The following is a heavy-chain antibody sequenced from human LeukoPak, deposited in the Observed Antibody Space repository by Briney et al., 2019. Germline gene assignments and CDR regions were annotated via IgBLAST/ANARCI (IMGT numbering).Heavy chain of an antibody. CDR3: ARCVSSSWYGDFQH. Sequence: PSETLSLTCTVSGGSISTYYWSWVRQPPGKGLEWIGYVYYSGSTNYNPSLKSRVTISVDTFTNQFSLKVTSVTTADTAVYYCARCVSSSWYGDFQHWGQGTLVTVSS. V-gene: IGHV4-59*01. CDR2: VYYSGST. D-gene: IGHD6-13*01. CDR1: GGSISTYY. J-gene: IGHJ1*01.